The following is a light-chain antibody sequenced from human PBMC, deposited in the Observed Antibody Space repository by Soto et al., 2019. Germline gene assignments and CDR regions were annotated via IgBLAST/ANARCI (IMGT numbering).Light chain of an antibody. Sequence: DIHMAQSAFTLSSALVDRVTITCRASQSISSWLAWYQQKPGKAPKLLIYKASSLESGVPSRFSGSGSGTEFTLTISSLQPDDFATYYCQQYNSYSPWTFGQGTNVDI. J-gene: IGKJ1*01. CDR3: QQYNSYSPWT. CDR2: KAS. CDR1: QSISSW. V-gene: IGKV1-5*03.